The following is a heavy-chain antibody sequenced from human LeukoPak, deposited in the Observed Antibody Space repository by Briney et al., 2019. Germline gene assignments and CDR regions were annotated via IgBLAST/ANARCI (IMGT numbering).Heavy chain of an antibody. CDR3: AVSAGNYSPDYYYYYMDV. J-gene: IGHJ6*03. V-gene: IGHV1-69*02. CDR1: GGTFSSYT. D-gene: IGHD1-7*01. CDR2: IIPILGIA. Sequence: ASVKVSCKASGGTFSSYTISWVRQAPGQGLEWMGRIIPILGIANYAQKFQGRVTITADKPTSTAYMELSSLRSEDTAVYYCAVSAGNYSPDYYYYYMDVWGKGTTVTVSS.